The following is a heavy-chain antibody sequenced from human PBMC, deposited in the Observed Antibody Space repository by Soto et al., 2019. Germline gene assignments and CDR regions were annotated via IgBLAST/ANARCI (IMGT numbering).Heavy chain of an antibody. J-gene: IGHJ4*02. CDR1: GFSLTTTGVG. CDR3: THRPSYRSGYDY. D-gene: IGHD3-22*01. V-gene: IGHV2-5*02. Sequence: QITLKESGPTLVKPTQTLTLTCTFSGFSLTTTGVGVAWIRQPPGTALEWLALIYWDDDKRYSPSLKSRLTITKDTSGNQVVLTMTNMDPVDTATYYCTHRPSYRSGYDYWGQGTLVTVSP. CDR2: IYWDDDK.